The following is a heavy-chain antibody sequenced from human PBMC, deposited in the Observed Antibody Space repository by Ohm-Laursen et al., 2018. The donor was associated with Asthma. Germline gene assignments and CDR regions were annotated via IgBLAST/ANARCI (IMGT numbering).Heavy chain of an antibody. Sequence: SLRLSCSASGSIVSDYFMHWVRQRPGEGLVWISHLFPDGRSTNYADSVRGRFTFSRDDAQNTVYLQMHSLRVDDTAVYFCARGNVEGLLWGQGTLVTVSS. CDR3: ARGNVEGLL. D-gene: IGHD3-10*01. V-gene: IGHV3-74*01. J-gene: IGHJ4*02. CDR1: GSIVSDYF. CDR2: LFPDGRST.